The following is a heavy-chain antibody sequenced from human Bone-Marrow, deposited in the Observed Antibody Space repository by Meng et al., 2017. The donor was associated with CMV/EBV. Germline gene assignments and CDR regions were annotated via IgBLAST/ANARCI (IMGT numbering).Heavy chain of an antibody. CDR2: INPNSGGT. J-gene: IGHJ4*02. Sequence: ASVKVSCKASGYTFTGYYMHWVRQAPGQGLEWMGWINPNSGGTNYAQKFQGRVTMTRDTSISTAYMELNRLRSDDTAVDYCARIATFLVGATGYWGQGTLVTVSS. CDR3: ARIATFLVGATGY. D-gene: IGHD1-26*01. CDR1: GYTFTGYY. V-gene: IGHV1-2*02.